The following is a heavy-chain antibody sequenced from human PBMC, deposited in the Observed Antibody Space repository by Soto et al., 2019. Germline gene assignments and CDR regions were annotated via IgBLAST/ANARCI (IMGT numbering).Heavy chain of an antibody. CDR1: GGSVSSGSFY. D-gene: IGHD1-26*01. J-gene: IGHJ4*02. V-gene: IGHV4-39*02. CDR2: IYYSGST. CDR3: GRANVGPTSFDY. Sequence: ETLSLTCTVSGGSVSSGSFYCGWIRQPPGKGLEWIGSIYYSGSTSYNPSLKSRVTISVDTPKNQFSLKLTSVTAADTAVYYCGRANVGPTSFDYWGQGTPVTVSS.